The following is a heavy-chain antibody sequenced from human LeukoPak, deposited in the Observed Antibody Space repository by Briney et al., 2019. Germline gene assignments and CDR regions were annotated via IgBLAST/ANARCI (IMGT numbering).Heavy chain of an antibody. V-gene: IGHV4-4*07. CDR2: IYTSGTT. J-gene: IGHJ3*01. CDR1: RGSISSDY. CDR3: ARVFHD. Sequence: PSETLSLTCTVSRGSISSDYWSWIRQPAGKGLEWIGLIYTSGTTNYNPSLKSRVTMSLDTSKNQFSLKLNSVTAADTAVYYRARVFHDWGQGTMDTVSS.